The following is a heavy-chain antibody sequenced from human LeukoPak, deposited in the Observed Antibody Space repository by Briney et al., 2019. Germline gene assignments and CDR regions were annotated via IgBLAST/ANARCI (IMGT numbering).Heavy chain of an antibody. Sequence: PGGSLRLSCAASGFTFSDYYMSWIRQAPGKGLEWVSYISSSVSTIYYADSLKGRFTISRDNAKNSLYLQMNSLRAEDSAVYFCARGRFEIINYFFDSWGQGTLVTVSS. CDR1: GFTFSDYY. V-gene: IGHV3-11*04. CDR2: ISSSVSTI. D-gene: IGHD3-3*01. CDR3: ARGRFEIINYFFDS. J-gene: IGHJ4*02.